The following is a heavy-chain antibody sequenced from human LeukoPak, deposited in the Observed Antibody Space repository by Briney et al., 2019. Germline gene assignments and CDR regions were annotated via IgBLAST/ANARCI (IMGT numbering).Heavy chain of an antibody. CDR3: ARDLRSGVRSYYYYMDV. CDR2: ISYDGSNK. D-gene: IGHD3-10*01. V-gene: IGHV3-30*03. Sequence: GGSLRLSCAASGFTFSSYGMHWVRQAPGKGLEWVAVISYDGSNKYYADSVKGRFTISRDNAKNSLYLQMNSLRAEDTAVYYCARDLRSGVRSYYYYMDVWGEGTTVTVSS. J-gene: IGHJ6*03. CDR1: GFTFSSYG.